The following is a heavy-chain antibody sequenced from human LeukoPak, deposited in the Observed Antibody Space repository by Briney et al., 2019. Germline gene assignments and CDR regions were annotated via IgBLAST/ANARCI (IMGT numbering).Heavy chain of an antibody. J-gene: IGHJ4*02. V-gene: IGHV1-2*02. CDR1: GYTFTGDY. D-gene: IGHD5-12*01. CDR2: INPNSGGT. Sequence: ASVKDSCKASGYTFTGDYMHWVRQAPGQRLEWMGWINPNSGGTNYEQKFQGRVTMTRDTSISTSYMELSRLRSDDTAVYYCARAWLRLNPYFDYWGQGTLVTVSS. CDR3: ARAWLRLNPYFDY.